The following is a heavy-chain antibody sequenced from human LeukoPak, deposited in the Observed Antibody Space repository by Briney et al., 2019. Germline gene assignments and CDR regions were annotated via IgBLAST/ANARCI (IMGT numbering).Heavy chain of an antibody. Sequence: GGSLRLSCAASGFTFSTYWMHWVRQAPGKGLVWVSQINSDGSGTSYTDSVEGRFTISRDNAKNTLYLQMNSLGAKDTAVYYCARDNYGFLDYWGQGTLVTVSS. CDR1: GFTFSTYW. D-gene: IGHD3-10*01. J-gene: IGHJ4*02. CDR3: ARDNYGFLDY. V-gene: IGHV3-74*01. CDR2: INSDGSGT.